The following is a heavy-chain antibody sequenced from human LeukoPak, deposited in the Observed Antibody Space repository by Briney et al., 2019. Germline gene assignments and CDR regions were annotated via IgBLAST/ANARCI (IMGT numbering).Heavy chain of an antibody. CDR3: AASLVCHLGDCYSDLFDY. CDR2: IYSGGST. D-gene: IGHD2-21*02. V-gene: IGHV3-53*01. J-gene: IGHJ4*02. Sequence: PGGSLRLSCAASGFTVSSNYMSWVRQAPGKGLEWVSVIYSGGSTYYADSVKGRFTISRDNSKNTLYLQMNSLRAEDTAVYYCAASLVCHLGDCYSDLFDYWGQGTLVTVSS. CDR1: GFTVSSNY.